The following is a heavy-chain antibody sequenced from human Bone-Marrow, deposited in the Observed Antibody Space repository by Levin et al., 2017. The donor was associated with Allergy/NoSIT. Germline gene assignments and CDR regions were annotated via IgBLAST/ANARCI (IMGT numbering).Heavy chain of an antibody. D-gene: IGHD6-19*01. Sequence: GGSLRLSCAASGFTFSSYWMHWVRQAPGKGLVWVSRINSDGSGTSYADSVKGRFTISRDNAKNTLYLQMNSLRAEDTAVYYCARALSFRQWLVQGNWFDPWGQGTLVTVSS. CDR2: INSDGSGT. V-gene: IGHV3-74*01. J-gene: IGHJ5*02. CDR1: GFTFSSYW. CDR3: ARALSFRQWLVQGNWFDP.